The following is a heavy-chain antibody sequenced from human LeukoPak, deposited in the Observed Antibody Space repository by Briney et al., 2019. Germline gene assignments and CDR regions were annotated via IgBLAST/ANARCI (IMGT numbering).Heavy chain of an antibody. Sequence: ASVKVSCKASGGTFSSYAISWVGQAPGQGLEWMGGIIPIFGTANYAQKFQGRVTITADESTSTAYMELSSLRSEDTAVYYCARVEGANWGPGDYWGQGTLVTVSS. V-gene: IGHV1-69*13. CDR2: IIPIFGTA. J-gene: IGHJ4*02. CDR3: ARVEGANWGPGDY. D-gene: IGHD7-27*01. CDR1: GGTFSSYA.